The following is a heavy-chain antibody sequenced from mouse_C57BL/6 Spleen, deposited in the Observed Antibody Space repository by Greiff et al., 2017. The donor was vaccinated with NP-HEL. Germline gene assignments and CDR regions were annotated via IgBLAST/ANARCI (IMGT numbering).Heavy chain of an antibody. Sequence: EVQLVESGEGLVKPGGSLKLSCAASGFTFSSYAMSWVRQTPEKRLEWVAYISSGGDYIYYADTVKGRFTISRDNARNTLYLQMSSLKSEDTAMYYCTRVRGHYYGSSYVDYWGQGTTLTVSS. CDR1: GFTFSSYA. CDR3: TRVRGHYYGSSYVDY. CDR2: ISSGGDYI. D-gene: IGHD1-1*01. V-gene: IGHV5-9-1*02. J-gene: IGHJ2*01.